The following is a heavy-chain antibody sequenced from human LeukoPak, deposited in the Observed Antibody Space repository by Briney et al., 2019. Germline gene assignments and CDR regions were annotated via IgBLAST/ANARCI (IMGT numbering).Heavy chain of an antibody. V-gene: IGHV4-4*07. CDR3: ARDRRYFDY. CDR1: GGSISSYY. Sequence: SETLSLTCTVSGGSISSYYWSWIRQPAGTALEWIGRIYTSGTITYNPSLKSRVTMSVDTSKNQFSLKLSSVTAADTAVYYCARDRRYFDYWGQGTLVTVSS. CDR2: IYTSGTI. J-gene: IGHJ4*02.